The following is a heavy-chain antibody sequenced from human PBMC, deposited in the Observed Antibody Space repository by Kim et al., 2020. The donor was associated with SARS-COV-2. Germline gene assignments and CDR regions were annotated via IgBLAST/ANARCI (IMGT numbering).Heavy chain of an antibody. CDR1: GGSISSSSYY. J-gene: IGHJ5*02. Sequence: SETLSLTCTVSGGSISSSSYYWGWIRQPPGKGLEWIGSIYYSGSTYYNPSLKSRVTISVDTSKNQFSLKLSSVTAADTAVYYCARVITFGWFDPWGQGTLVTVSS. CDR2: IYYSGST. CDR3: ARVITFGWFDP. V-gene: IGHV4-39*07. D-gene: IGHD3-16*01.